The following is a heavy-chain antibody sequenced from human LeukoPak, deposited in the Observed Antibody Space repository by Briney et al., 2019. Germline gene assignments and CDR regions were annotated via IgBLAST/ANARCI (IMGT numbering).Heavy chain of an antibody. CDR3: AKGQVARGHFNWFDP. D-gene: IGHD5-12*01. CDR2: ITASSTTI. V-gene: IGHV3-48*03. J-gene: IGHJ5*02. CDR1: GFSFSNYE. Sequence: GGSLRLSCAASGFSFSNYEMNWLLQAPGQGLEWISCITASSTTIYYADAVKGRFTISRDNAKNTLYLQMNGLRGEDTAVYYCAKGQVARGHFNWFDPWGQGTLVTVSS.